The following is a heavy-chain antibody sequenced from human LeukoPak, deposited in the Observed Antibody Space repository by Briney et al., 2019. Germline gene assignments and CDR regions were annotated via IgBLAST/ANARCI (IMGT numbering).Heavy chain of an antibody. D-gene: IGHD2-21*01. CDR1: GFTFSSYA. Sequence: PGGSLRLSCAASGFTFSSYAMSWVRQAPGKGLEWVSAISGSGGSTYYADSVKGRFTISRDNSKNTLYLQMNSLRAEDTAVYYCAERIVVVIAGIGGFDYWGQGTLVTVSS. V-gene: IGHV3-23*01. CDR3: AERIVVVIAGIGGFDY. J-gene: IGHJ4*02. CDR2: ISGSGGST.